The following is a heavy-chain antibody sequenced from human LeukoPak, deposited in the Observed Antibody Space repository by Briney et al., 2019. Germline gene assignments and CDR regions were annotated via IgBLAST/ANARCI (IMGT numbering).Heavy chain of an antibody. D-gene: IGHD3-3*01. Sequence: ASVKVSCKASGYTFTGYYMHWVRQAPGQGLEWMGWINPNSGGTNYAQKFQGRVTMTTDTSTSTAYMELRSLRSDDTAVYYCARGRVTIFGVVIIPSLYDYWGQGTLVTVSS. CDR3: ARGRVTIFGVVIIPSLYDY. V-gene: IGHV1-2*02. J-gene: IGHJ4*02. CDR2: INPNSGGT. CDR1: GYTFTGYY.